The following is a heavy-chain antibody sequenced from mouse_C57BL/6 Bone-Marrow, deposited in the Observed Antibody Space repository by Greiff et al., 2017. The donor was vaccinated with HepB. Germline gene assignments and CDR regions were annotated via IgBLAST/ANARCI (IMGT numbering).Heavy chain of an antibody. CDR3: ARGGTVVADMDY. D-gene: IGHD1-1*01. CDR2: INPNNGGT. CDR1: GYTFTDYN. J-gene: IGHJ4*01. V-gene: IGHV1-22*01. Sequence: EVQLQESGPELVKPGASVKMSCKASGYTFTDYNMHWVKQSHGKSLEWIGYINPNNGGTSYNQKFKGKATLTVNKSSSTAYMELRSLTSEDSAVYYCARGGTVVADMDYWGQGTSVTVSS.